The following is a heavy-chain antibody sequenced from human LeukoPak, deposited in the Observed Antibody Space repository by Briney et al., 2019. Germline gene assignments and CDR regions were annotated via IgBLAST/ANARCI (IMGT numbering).Heavy chain of an antibody. CDR2: IYYLGAT. D-gene: IGHD3-22*01. Sequence: PSETLSLTCTVSGGSISSDYWSWLRQPPGKGLEWIGYIYYLGATNYNPSLESRVAISTDTSKTQFSLKVTSVTAADTAVYYCAKEGSSGLFDSWGQGILVTVSS. V-gene: IGHV4-59*01. J-gene: IGHJ4*02. CDR3: AKEGSSGLFDS. CDR1: GGSISSDY.